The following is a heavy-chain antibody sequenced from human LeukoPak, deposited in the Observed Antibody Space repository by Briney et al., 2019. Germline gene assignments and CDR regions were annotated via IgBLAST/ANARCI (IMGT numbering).Heavy chain of an antibody. J-gene: IGHJ5*02. CDR1: GGSISSYY. V-gene: IGHV4-59*01. Sequence: PSETLSLTCTVSGGSISSYYWSWIRQPPGKGLEWIGYIYYSGSTNYNPSLKSRVTISVDTSKNQFSLKLSSVTAADTAVYYCARRDSSGYYDWFDPWGQGTLVTVSS. D-gene: IGHD3-22*01. CDR3: ARRDSSGYYDWFDP. CDR2: IYYSGST.